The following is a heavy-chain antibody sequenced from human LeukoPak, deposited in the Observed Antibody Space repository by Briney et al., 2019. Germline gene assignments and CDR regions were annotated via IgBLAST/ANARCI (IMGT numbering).Heavy chain of an antibody. CDR3: IRLRRNSDTSGFYYYYDF. CDR1: GYTFSSYS. Sequence: GGSLRLSCAASGYTFSSYSINWVRQAPGKGLEWVSSISVRSNYIYYADSVRGRFRISRDDARDSLYLQMNSLRAEDTAVYYCIRLRRNSDTSGFYYYYDFWGQGTLVTVSS. J-gene: IGHJ4*02. V-gene: IGHV3-21*01. D-gene: IGHD3-22*01. CDR2: ISVRSNYI.